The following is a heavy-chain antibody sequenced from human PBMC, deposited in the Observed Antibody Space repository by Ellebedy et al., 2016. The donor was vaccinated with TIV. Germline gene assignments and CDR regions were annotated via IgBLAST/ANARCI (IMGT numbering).Heavy chain of an antibody. CDR3: ARGGGLRAFDV. CDR2: INHRGST. CDR1: GGSFSDYY. J-gene: IGHJ3*01. Sequence: SETLSLXCAVYGGSFSDYYWSWVRQPPGKGLEWIGEINHRGSTNYNPSLKSRVTISVDTSKNQFSLKLTSVTAADTADYYCARGGGLRAFDVWGQGTVVTVSS. D-gene: IGHD3-16*01. V-gene: IGHV4-34*01.